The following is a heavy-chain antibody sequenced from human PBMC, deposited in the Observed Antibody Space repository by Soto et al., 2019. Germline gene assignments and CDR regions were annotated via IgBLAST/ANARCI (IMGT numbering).Heavy chain of an antibody. V-gene: IGHV1-18*01. J-gene: IGHJ3*02. Sequence: QVQLVQSGAEVKKPGASVKVSCKASGYTFTSYGISWVRQAPGQGLEWMGWISAYNGNTNYAQKLQGRVTMTTDTSTSTAYMELSSLRSDDTAVYYCARIASLDIVVVVAATPRSLAAFDIWGQGTMVTVSS. CDR1: GYTFTSYG. D-gene: IGHD2-15*01. CDR2: ISAYNGNT. CDR3: ARIASLDIVVVVAATPRSLAAFDI.